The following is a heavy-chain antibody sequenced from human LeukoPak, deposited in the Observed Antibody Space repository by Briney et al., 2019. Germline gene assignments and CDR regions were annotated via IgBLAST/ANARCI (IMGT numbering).Heavy chain of an antibody. Sequence: SETLSLTCAVYGGSFSVYYWSWIRQPPGKGLEWIGEINHSGSTNYNPSLKSRVTISVDTSKNQFSLKLSSVTAADTAVYYCASRIAARPNYFDYWGQGTLVTVSS. D-gene: IGHD6-6*01. CDR3: ASRIAARPNYFDY. CDR1: GGSFSVYY. V-gene: IGHV4-34*01. J-gene: IGHJ4*02. CDR2: INHSGST.